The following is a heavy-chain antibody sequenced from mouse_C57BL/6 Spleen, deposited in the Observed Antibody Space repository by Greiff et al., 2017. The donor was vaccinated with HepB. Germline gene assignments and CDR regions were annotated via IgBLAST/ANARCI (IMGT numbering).Heavy chain of an antibody. CDR3: AAYYSSYEGYFDV. CDR2: IYPGDGDT. CDR1: GYAFSSYW. V-gene: IGHV1-80*01. J-gene: IGHJ1*03. D-gene: IGHD2-5*01. Sequence: VQLQQSGAELVKPGASVKISCKASGYAFSSYWMNWVKQRPGKGLEWIGQIYPGDGDTNYNGKFKGKATLTADKSSSTAYIQLSSLTSADAAVYFCAAYYSSYEGYFDVWGTGTTVTVSS.